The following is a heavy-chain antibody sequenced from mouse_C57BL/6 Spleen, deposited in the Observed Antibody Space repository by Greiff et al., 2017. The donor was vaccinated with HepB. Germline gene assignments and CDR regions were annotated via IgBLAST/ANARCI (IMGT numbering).Heavy chain of an antibody. V-gene: IGHV1-81*01. CDR1: GYTFTSYG. D-gene: IGHD2-4*01. Sequence: VQLQESGAELARPGASVKLSCKASGYTFTSYGISWVKQRTGQGLEWIGEIYPRSGNTYYNEKFKGKATLTADKSSSTAYMELRSLTSEDSAVYFCARSDYENYAMDYWGQGTSVTVSS. J-gene: IGHJ4*01. CDR3: ARSDYENYAMDY. CDR2: IYPRSGNT.